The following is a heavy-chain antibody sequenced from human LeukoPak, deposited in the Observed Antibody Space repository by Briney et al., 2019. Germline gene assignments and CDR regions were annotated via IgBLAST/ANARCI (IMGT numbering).Heavy chain of an antibody. CDR1: GFSFSSHG. J-gene: IGHJ4*02. CDR3: TTDLIETDSSGNQDYFDY. Sequence: GGSLRLSCAASGFSFSSHGMHWVRQAPGKGLEWVAVISYDGINKYYADSVKGRFTISRDNSKNTLYLQMNSLKTEDTAVYYCTTDLIETDSSGNQDYFDYWGQGTLVTVSS. V-gene: IGHV3-30*03. D-gene: IGHD3-22*01. CDR2: ISYDGINK.